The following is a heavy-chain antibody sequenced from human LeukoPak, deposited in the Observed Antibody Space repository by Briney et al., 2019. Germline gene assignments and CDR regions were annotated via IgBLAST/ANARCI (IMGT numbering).Heavy chain of an antibody. Sequence: PGGSLRLSCAASGFTFISYGMQWVGQAPGKGLVWVSRINPDGSSRGYADSVNGRLTVYRDNAKNTLYVQGNALIAEDTDGCFCTRELPREVTLDYWRRGTVVTVSS. V-gene: IGHV3-74*01. CDR1: GFTFISYG. D-gene: IGHD2-21*02. CDR3: TRELPREVTLDY. J-gene: IGHJ4*01. CDR2: INPDGSSR.